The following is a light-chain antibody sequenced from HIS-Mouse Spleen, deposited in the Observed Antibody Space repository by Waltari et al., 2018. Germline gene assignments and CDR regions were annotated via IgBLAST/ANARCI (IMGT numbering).Light chain of an antibody. CDR2: AAS. CDR1: QSISSY. Sequence: DIQMTQSSSSLSASVGDRVTITCRASQSISSYLNWYQQKPGKAPKLLIYAASSLQSGVPSRFSGSGSGTDFTLTISSLQPEDFATYYCQQSYSTPLTFGPGTKVDIK. CDR3: QQSYSTPLT. V-gene: IGKV1-39*01. J-gene: IGKJ3*01.